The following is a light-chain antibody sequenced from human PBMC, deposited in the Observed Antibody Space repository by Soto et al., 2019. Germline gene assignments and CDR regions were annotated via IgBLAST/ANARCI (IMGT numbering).Light chain of an antibody. J-gene: IGLJ1*01. CDR2: DVS. Sequence: QSVLTQPASVSGSPGQSITISCTGTSSDVGGYNYVSWYQHHPGKAPKLMIYDVSNRPSGVANRFSGSKSGNTASLTISGLQAEDEADYYCNSYTSTSTSYVFGTWTKVTVL. CDR1: SSDVGGYNY. CDR3: NSYTSTSTSYV. V-gene: IGLV2-14*03.